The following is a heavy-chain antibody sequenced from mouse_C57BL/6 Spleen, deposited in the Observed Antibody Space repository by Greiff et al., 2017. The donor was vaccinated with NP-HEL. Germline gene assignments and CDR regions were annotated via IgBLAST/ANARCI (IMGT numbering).Heavy chain of an antibody. D-gene: IGHD2-12*01. CDR1: GFTFSDYG. Sequence: EVKVVESGGGLVKPGGSLKLSCAASGFTFSDYGMHWVRQAPEKGLEWVAYISSGSSTIYYADTVKGRFTISRDNAKNTLFLQMTSLRSEDTAMYYCARDYRGAMDYWGQGTSVTVSS. CDR3: ARDYRGAMDY. J-gene: IGHJ4*01. CDR2: ISSGSSTI. V-gene: IGHV5-17*01.